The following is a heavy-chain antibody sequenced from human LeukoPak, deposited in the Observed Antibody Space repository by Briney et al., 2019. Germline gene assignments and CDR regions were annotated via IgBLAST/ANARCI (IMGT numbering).Heavy chain of an antibody. CDR3: ARRKLGYSYGTNYFDY. D-gene: IGHD5-18*01. Sequence: PSETLSLTCTVSGGSISSYYWSWIRQTPGKGLEWIGYIYYSGSTNYNPSLKSRVTISVDTSKNQFSLKLSSVTAADTAVYYCARRKLGYSYGTNYFDYWGQGTLVTVSS. CDR2: IYYSGST. V-gene: IGHV4-59*08. J-gene: IGHJ4*02. CDR1: GGSISSYY.